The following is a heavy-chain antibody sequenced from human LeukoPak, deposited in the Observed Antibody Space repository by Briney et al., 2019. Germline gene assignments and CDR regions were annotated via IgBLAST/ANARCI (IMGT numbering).Heavy chain of an antibody. V-gene: IGHV3-7*04. CDR2: IKQDGSEK. CDR1: GFTFSSYW. D-gene: IGHD6-19*01. J-gene: IGHJ2*01. CDR3: ARDLGSSGWLGYFDL. Sequence: GGSLRLSCAASGFTFSSYWMSWVRQAPGKGLEWVANIKQDGSEKYYVDSVKGRFTISRDNAKNSLYLQMNSLRAEDTAVYYCARDLGSSGWLGYFDLWGRGTLATVSS.